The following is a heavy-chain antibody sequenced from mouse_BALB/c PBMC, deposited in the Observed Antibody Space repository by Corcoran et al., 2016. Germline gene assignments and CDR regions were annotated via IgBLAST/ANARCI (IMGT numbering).Heavy chain of an antibody. Sequence: EVQLQQSGAELVRPGALVKLSCKASGFNIKDHYMHWVKQRPEQGLEWIGWIDPGNGNTIYDPKFQGKASITADTSSNTAYLQFSSLTSEDTAVYDCARGYGNSAWFAYWGQGTLVTVSA. CDR2: IDPGNGNT. CDR3: ARGYGNSAWFAY. J-gene: IGHJ3*01. D-gene: IGHD2-10*02. CDR1: GFNIKDHY. V-gene: IGHV14-1*02.